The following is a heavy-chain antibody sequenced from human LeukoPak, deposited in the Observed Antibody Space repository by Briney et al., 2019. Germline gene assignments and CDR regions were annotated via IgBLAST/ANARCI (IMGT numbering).Heavy chain of an antibody. CDR2: VFYNGKT. CDR1: DDSISSTFYY. CDR3: ARQGARENWFDP. V-gene: IGHV4-39*01. Sequence: SETLSLTCTVSDDSISSTFYYWGWIRQPPGEGLEWIGSVFYNGKTYYNPSLESRIAISVDTSKNHFSLQLSPVTAADTAVYYCARQGARENWFDPWGQGTLVTVSS. J-gene: IGHJ5*02.